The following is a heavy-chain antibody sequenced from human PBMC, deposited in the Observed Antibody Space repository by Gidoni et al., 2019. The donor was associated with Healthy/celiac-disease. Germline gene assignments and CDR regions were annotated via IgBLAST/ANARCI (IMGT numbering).Heavy chain of an antibody. J-gene: IGHJ5*02. CDR1: GGSFSGYY. D-gene: IGHD2-15*01. Sequence: QVQLPQWGAGLLKPSETLSLTCAVYGGSFSGYYWSWIRQPPGKGLEWIGEINHSGSTNYNPSLKSRVTISVDTSKNQFSLKLSSVTAADTAVYYCARGTEYCSGGSCYCNWFDPWGQGTLVTVSS. CDR3: ARGTEYCSGGSCYCNWFDP. CDR2: INHSGST. V-gene: IGHV4-34*01.